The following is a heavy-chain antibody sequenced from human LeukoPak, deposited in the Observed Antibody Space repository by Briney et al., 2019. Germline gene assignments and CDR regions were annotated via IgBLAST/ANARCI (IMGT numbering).Heavy chain of an antibody. Sequence: GGSLRLSCAASGFSFSSFAMHWVRQAPGKGLEWVALTPYDGNNKYYADSVKGRFTISRDNPKNTLYLQMNSLRPEDTALYYCARDGNSGYDLTYYYGMDVWGQGTTVTVSS. D-gene: IGHD5-12*01. CDR1: GFSFSSFA. CDR3: ARDGNSGYDLTYYYGMDV. CDR2: TPYDGNNK. J-gene: IGHJ6*02. V-gene: IGHV3-30-3*01.